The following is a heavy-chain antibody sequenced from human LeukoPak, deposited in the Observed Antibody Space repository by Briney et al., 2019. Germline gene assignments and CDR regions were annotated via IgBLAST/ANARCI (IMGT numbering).Heavy chain of an antibody. D-gene: IGHD1-26*01. Sequence: PGGSLRLSCAASGFTFSYFWMSWVRQAPGKGLEWVANINLDGTERHYVDSVKGRFTISRDNARKSLYLQMNSLRDEDTAVYYCARDNVGATPFDYWGQETLVTVSS. CDR3: ARDNVGATPFDY. CDR1: GFTFSYFW. CDR2: INLDGTER. J-gene: IGHJ4*02. V-gene: IGHV3-7*05.